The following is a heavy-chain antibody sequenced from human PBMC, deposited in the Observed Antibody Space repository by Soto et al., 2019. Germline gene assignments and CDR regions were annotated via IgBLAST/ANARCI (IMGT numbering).Heavy chain of an antibody. Sequence: ASVKVSCKASGYTFANYHMHWVRQAPGQGLEWMGIINPFSGTTTYAQRFQDRVTMTRDTSTTTVYMELSSLRSVDTAVYYCATVAPGMYTGVPSFFDYWGQGTLVTVSS. V-gene: IGHV1-46*01. D-gene: IGHD2-8*02. J-gene: IGHJ4*02. CDR2: INPFSGTT. CDR3: ATVAPGMYTGVPSFFDY. CDR1: GYTFANYH.